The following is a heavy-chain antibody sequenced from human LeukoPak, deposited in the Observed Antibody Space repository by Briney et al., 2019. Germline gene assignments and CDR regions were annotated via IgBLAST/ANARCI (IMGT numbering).Heavy chain of an antibody. J-gene: IGHJ4*02. CDR2: INHSRST. CDR3: ARALKRGYSGYDYRYYFDY. D-gene: IGHD5-12*01. Sequence: SETLSLTCAVYGGSFSGYYWSWIRQPPGKGLEWIGEINHSRSTNYNPSLKSRVTISVDTSKNQFSLKLSSVTAADTAVYYCARALKRGYSGYDYRYYFDYWGQGTLVTVSS. CDR1: GGSFSGYY. V-gene: IGHV4-34*01.